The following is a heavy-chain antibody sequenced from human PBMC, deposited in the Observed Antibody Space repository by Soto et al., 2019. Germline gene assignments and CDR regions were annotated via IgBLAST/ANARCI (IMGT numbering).Heavy chain of an antibody. D-gene: IGHD6-19*01. V-gene: IGHV4-59*01. CDR1: GGSISSYY. CDR2: IYYSGST. CDR3: ARAIGSYSSGFDD. Sequence: PSETLSLTCTVSGGSISSYYWSWIRQPPGRGLEWIGYIYYSGSTNYNPSLKSRVTISVDTSKNQFSLKLSSVTAADTAVYYCARAIGSYSSGFDDWGQGTLVTVSS. J-gene: IGHJ4*02.